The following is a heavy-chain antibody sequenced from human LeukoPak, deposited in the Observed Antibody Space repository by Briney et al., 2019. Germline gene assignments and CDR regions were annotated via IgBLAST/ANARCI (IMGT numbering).Heavy chain of an antibody. CDR2: IYYSGST. CDR3: ARDYGEFDY. J-gene: IGHJ4*02. CDR1: GGSISSYY. V-gene: IGHV4-59*12. Sequence: SETLSLTCTVSGGSISSYYWSWIRQPPGKGLEWIGYIYYSGSTNYNPSLKSRVTISVDTSKNQFSLKLSSVTAADTAVYYCARDYGEFDYWGQGTLVTVSS. D-gene: IGHD3-10*01.